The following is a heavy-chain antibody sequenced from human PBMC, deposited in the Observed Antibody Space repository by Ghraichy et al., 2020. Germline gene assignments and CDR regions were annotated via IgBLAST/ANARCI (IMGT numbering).Heavy chain of an antibody. V-gene: IGHV4-59*08. CDR3: ARHSQPWPHYFDY. Sequence: GSLRLSCIVSGGSVSNYFWSWIRQPPGKGLEWIAYIYSDGGAKYNPSLQSRVTISVDTSKNQFSLNLRSVTTADTAMYYCARHSQPWPHYFDYWGQGTLVTISS. CDR1: GGSVSNYF. CDR2: IYSDGGA. J-gene: IGHJ4*02.